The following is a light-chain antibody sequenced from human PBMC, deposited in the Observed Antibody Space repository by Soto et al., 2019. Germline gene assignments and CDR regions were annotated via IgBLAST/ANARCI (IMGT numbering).Light chain of an antibody. CDR2: DAS. CDR1: QTVRNNY. V-gene: IGKV3D-20*02. Sequence: EIVFTQSPGTLSLSPWERSTLSWRASQTVRNNYLAWYQQKPGQAPRLLIYDASSRATGIPDRFSGGGSGTNFTLTISRLEPEDFAVYYCHQRQSWPRTFGQGTKVDIK. CDR3: HQRQSWPRT. J-gene: IGKJ1*01.